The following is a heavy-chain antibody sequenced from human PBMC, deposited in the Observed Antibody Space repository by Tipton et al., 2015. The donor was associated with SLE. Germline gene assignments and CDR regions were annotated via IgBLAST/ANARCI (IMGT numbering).Heavy chain of an antibody. CDR1: GGSITSSGFY. CDR2: IDYSGRT. D-gene: IGHD5-12*01. V-gene: IGHV4-39*07. CDR3: ARRTSGYAPDY. Sequence: TLSLTCTVSGGSITSSGFYWGWFRQPPGKGLEWIGSIDYSGRTYYTPSLKSQLTTSVDTSENQFSLKLNSVTAADTAFYYCARRTSGYAPDYWGQGTLVTVSS. J-gene: IGHJ4*02.